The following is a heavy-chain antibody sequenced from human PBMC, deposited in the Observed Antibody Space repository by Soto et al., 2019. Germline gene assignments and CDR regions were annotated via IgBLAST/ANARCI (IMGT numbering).Heavy chain of an antibody. CDR1: GCTFTNYE. V-gene: IGHV1-8*01. D-gene: IGHD3-10*01. CDR2: MNPGSGNT. CDR3: ARMASSGSLNWFDP. Sequence: ASVKVSCKASGCTFTNYEINWVRQATGQGLEWMGWMNPGSGNTGYAHKFQGRVTMTRNISISTAYMELSRLGSDDTAIYYCARMASSGSLNWFDPWGQGTLVTVSS. J-gene: IGHJ5*02.